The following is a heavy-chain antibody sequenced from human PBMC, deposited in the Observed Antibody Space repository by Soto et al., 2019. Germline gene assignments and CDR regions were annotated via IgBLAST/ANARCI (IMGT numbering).Heavy chain of an antibody. Sequence: ASVKVSCKASGYTFTGYYMHWVRQAPGQGLEWMGWINPNSGGTNYAQKFQGWVTMTRDTSISTAYMELSRLRSDDTAVYYCARDDTPLGYCSGGSCYSIVLAFDIWGQGTMVTVSS. D-gene: IGHD2-15*01. V-gene: IGHV1-2*04. CDR3: ARDDTPLGYCSGGSCYSIVLAFDI. J-gene: IGHJ3*02. CDR2: INPNSGGT. CDR1: GYTFTGYY.